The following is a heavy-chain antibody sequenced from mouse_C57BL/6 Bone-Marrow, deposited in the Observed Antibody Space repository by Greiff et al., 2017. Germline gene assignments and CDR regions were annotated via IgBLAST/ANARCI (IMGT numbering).Heavy chain of an antibody. D-gene: IGHD2-4*01. CDR3: ASYYDYDDGDFSYAMDY. J-gene: IGHJ4*01. V-gene: IGHV1-72*01. Sequence: QVQLQQPGAELVKPGASVKLSCKASGYTFTSYWMHWVKQRPGRGLEWIGRIDPNSGGTKYNEKFKSKATLTVDKPSSTAYMQLSSLTSEDSAVYYCASYYDYDDGDFSYAMDYWGQGTSVTVSS. CDR1: GYTFTSYW. CDR2: IDPNSGGT.